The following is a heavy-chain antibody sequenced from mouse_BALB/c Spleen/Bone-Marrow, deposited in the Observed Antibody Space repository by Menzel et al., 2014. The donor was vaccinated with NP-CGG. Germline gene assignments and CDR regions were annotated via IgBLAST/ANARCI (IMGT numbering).Heavy chain of an antibody. CDR3: ANLGRYAMDY. Sequence: QVHVKQSGPELMKPGASVKISCKASGYTFTDYYINWVKQKPGQGLEWIGWIYPGSGNTKYNEKFKGKATLTVDTSSSTAYMQLSSLTSEDTAVYFCANLGRYAMDYWGQGTSVTVSS. D-gene: IGHD3-1*01. CDR1: GYTFTDYY. V-gene: IGHV1-84*02. J-gene: IGHJ4*01. CDR2: IYPGSGNT.